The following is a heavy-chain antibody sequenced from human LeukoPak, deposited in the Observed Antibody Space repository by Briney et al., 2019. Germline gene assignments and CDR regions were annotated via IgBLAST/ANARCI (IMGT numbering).Heavy chain of an antibody. CDR2: IKQDGSEK. J-gene: IGHJ6*03. CDR1: GFTFSSYW. V-gene: IGHV3-7*01. D-gene: IGHD3-16*01. Sequence: GGSLRLSCAASGFTFSSYWMSWVRQAPGTGLEWVANIKQDGSEKYYLDSVKGRFTISRDNAKNSLYLQMNTLRAEDTAVYYCARVPYYYMDVWGKGTTVTVSS. CDR3: ARVPYYYMDV.